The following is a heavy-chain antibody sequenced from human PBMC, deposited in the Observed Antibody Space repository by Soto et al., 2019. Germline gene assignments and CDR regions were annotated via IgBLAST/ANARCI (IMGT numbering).Heavy chain of an antibody. V-gene: IGHV4-30-4*01. CDR2: IYYSGST. CDR1: GGSISSGDYY. Sequence: LSLTCTVSGGSISSGDYYWSWIRQPPGKGLEWIGYIYYSGSTYYNPSLKSRVTISVDTSKNQFSLKLSSVTAADTAVYYCARAGVAAGWFDPWGQGTLVTVSS. CDR3: ARAGVAAGWFDP. D-gene: IGHD6-25*01. J-gene: IGHJ5*02.